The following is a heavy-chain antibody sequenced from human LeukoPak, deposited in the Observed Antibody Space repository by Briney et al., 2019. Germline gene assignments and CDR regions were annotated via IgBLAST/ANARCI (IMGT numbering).Heavy chain of an antibody. J-gene: IGHJ4*02. Sequence: PSETLSLTCAVYGGSFRGYYWSWIRQPPGKGLEWIGEINHSGSTNYNPSLKSRVTISLDTSMKKFSLKLNSVTAADTAVYYCASTERCSTTCPLDYWGQGTQVTVSS. CDR3: ASTERCSTTCPLDY. CDR2: INHSGST. D-gene: IGHD2-2*01. V-gene: IGHV4-34*01. CDR1: GGSFRGYY.